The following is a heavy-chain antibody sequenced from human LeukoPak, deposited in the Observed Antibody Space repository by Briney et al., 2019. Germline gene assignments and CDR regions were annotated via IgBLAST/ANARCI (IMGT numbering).Heavy chain of an antibody. Sequence: SQSLSLTCDISGHSVSSNSVTWNWMRQSPSRGLEWMGRTYYRSTWYNDYAVSVRGRITVNPDTSKNQFSLHLNSVTPEDTAVYYCARRLTQYDCFDPWGQGILVTVSS. V-gene: IGHV6-1*01. J-gene: IGHJ5*02. CDR1: GHSVSSNSVT. CDR3: ARRLTQYDCFDP. CDR2: TYYRSTWYN. D-gene: IGHD2-2*01.